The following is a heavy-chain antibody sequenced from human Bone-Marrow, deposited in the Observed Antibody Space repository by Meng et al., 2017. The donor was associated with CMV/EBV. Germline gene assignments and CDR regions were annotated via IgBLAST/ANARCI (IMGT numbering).Heavy chain of an antibody. CDR2: ISAYNGNT. D-gene: IGHD1-26*01. Sequence: ASVKVSCKASGYTFTSYGISWVRQAPGQGLEWMGWISAYNGNTNYAQKLQGRVTMTTDTSTSTAYMELRSLRSDDTAVYYCARVIGWEPLLIGSGWFDPWGQGTLVTVSS. CDR3: ARVIGWEPLLIGSGWFDP. V-gene: IGHV1-18*01. J-gene: IGHJ5*02. CDR1: GYTFTSYG.